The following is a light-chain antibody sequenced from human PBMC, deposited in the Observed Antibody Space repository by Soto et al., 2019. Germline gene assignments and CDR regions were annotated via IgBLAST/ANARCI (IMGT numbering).Light chain of an antibody. V-gene: IGKV3-15*01. J-gene: IGKJ2*01. CDR3: QQYNNWPYT. CDR2: NTF. Sequence: ETVMTQSPATLSVFPGERATLSCRASQSVSSNLVWYQQKPGQAPKLLIYNTFTRATGIPVRFSGSGSGTEFTLTISSLQSEDLAVYYCQQYNNWPYTFGQGTKLEI. CDR1: QSVSSN.